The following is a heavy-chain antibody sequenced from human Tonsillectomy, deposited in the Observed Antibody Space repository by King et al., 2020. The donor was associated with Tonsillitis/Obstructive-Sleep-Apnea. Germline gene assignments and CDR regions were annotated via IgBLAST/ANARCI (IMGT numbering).Heavy chain of an antibody. CDR2: INHSGST. D-gene: IGHD2-2*01. Sequence: VQLQQWGAGLLRPSETLSLTCAVYGGSFSGYYWSWIRQPPGKGLEWIGEINHSGSTNYNPSLTSRVTISLDTSKNQFSLKLTSVTAADTAVYYCAREHIVTEPAVMGGGFDYWGQGTLVTVSS. CDR1: GGSFSGYY. CDR3: AREHIVTEPAVMGGGFDY. J-gene: IGHJ4*02. V-gene: IGHV4-34*01.